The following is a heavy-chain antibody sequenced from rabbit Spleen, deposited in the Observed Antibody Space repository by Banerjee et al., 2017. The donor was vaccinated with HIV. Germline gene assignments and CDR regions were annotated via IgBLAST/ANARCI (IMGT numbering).Heavy chain of an antibody. CDR2: IYTSSGAT. Sequence: QSLEESGGDLVKPGASLTLTCTASGFSFSAVHWIYWFRQAPGKGLELIGCIYTSSGATWYASWVNGRFTISKTSSITVDLKMTSLTVADTATYFCARDVGRDGNGPDYFNLWGPGTLVTVS. CDR1: GFSFSAVHW. CDR3: ARDVGRDGNGPDYFNL. J-gene: IGHJ4*01. V-gene: IGHV1S40*01. D-gene: IGHD6-1*01.